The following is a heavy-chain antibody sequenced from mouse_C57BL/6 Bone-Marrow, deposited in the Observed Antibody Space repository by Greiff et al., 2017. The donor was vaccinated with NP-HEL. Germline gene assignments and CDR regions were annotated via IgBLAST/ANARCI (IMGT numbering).Heavy chain of an antibody. CDR3: AEWYFDV. Sequence: QVQLQQPGAELVMPGASVKLSCKASGYTFTSYWMHWVKQRPGQGLEWIGEIDPSDSYTNYNEKFKGKSTLTADKSSSTAYMQLSSLTSEASAVCSCAEWYFDVWGTGTTVTVSS. V-gene: IGHV1-69*01. J-gene: IGHJ1*03. CDR1: GYTFTSYW. CDR2: IDPSDSYT.